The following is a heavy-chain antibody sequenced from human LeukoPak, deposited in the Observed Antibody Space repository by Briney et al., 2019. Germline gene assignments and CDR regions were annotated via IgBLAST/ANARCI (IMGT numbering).Heavy chain of an antibody. J-gene: IGHJ3*02. CDR3: GRDPNGDYIGTFDM. D-gene: IGHD4-17*01. CDR2: ISGSGGST. Sequence: GGSLRLSCAASEFTFSSYSMSWVRQAPGKGLEWVSSISGSGGSTQYADSVQGRFAISRDNSKNTLYLQMNSVRVEDTAVYFCGRDPNGDYIGTFDMWGRGTMVSVSS. V-gene: IGHV3-23*01. CDR1: EFTFSSYS.